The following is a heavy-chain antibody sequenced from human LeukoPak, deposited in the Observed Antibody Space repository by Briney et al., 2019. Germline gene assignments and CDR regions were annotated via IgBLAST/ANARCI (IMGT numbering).Heavy chain of an antibody. CDR3: ARANWAYYFDY. D-gene: IGHD7-27*01. V-gene: IGHV1-2*04. CDR1: GYTFTGYY. J-gene: IGHJ4*02. CDR2: INPNSGGT. Sequence: GASVKVSCKASGYTFTGYYMHWVRQAPGQGLEWMGWINPNSGGTNYAQRFQGWVTMTRDTSISTAYMELSRLRSDDTAVYYCARANWAYYFDYWGQGTLVTVSS.